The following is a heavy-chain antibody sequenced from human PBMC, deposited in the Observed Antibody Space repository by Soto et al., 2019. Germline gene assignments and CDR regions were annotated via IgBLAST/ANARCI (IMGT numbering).Heavy chain of an antibody. CDR2: ISYDGSNK. D-gene: IGHD5-18*01. CDR1: GFTFSSYA. J-gene: IGHJ6*02. Sequence: QPGGSLRLSCAASGFTFSSYAMHWVRQAPGKGLEWVAVISYDGSNKYYADSVKGRFTISRDNSKNTLYLQMNSLRAEDTAVYYCARDRSYGFFYYGMDVWGQGTTVTVSS. CDR3: ARDRSYGFFYYGMDV. V-gene: IGHV3-30-3*01.